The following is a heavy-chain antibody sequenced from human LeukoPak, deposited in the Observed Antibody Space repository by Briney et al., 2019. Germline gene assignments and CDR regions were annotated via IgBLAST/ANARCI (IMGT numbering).Heavy chain of an antibody. CDR3: VKDMGDCCSGGSCYDHYYFGMDV. Sequence: GGSLRLSCAASGFTFDDYAMHWVRQTPGRGLEWVSGVTWDSSTIAYADSVKGRFTISRDNARNSLYLQMNSLRAEDTALYYCVKDMGDCCSGGSCYDHYYFGMDVWGPGTTVTVSS. CDR1: GFTFDDYA. D-gene: IGHD2-15*01. V-gene: IGHV3-9*01. J-gene: IGHJ6*02. CDR2: VTWDSSTI.